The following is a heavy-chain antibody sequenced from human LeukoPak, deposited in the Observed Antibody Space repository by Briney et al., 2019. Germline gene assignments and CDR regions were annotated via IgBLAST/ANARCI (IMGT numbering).Heavy chain of an antibody. CDR1: GGSISSGDYY. CDR2: IYYSGST. D-gene: IGHD4-23*01. CDR3: ARDYGGNPDGSYFDY. Sequence: PSETLSLTCTVSGGSISSGDYYWSWIRQPPGKGLEWIGYIYYSGSTYYNPSLKSRVTISVDTSKNQFSLKLSSVTAADTAVYYCARDYGGNPDGSYFDYWGQGALVTVSS. J-gene: IGHJ4*02. V-gene: IGHV4-30-4*08.